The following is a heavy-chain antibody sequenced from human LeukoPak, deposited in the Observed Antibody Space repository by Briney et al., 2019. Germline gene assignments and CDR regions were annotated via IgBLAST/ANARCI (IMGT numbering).Heavy chain of an antibody. CDR1: GYTFTSYD. Sequence: ASVKVSCKASGYTFTSYDINWVRQATGQGLEWMGWMNPNSGNTGYAQKFQGRVTITTNTSISTAYMELSSLRSEDTAVYYCARCSGSYSPSDAFDIWGKGTMVTVSS. CDR2: MNPNSGNT. CDR3: ARCSGSYSPSDAFDI. J-gene: IGHJ3*02. V-gene: IGHV1-8*01. D-gene: IGHD1-26*01.